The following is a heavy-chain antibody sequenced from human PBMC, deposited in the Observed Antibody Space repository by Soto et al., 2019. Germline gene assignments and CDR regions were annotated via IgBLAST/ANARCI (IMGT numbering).Heavy chain of an antibody. CDR1: GFTFSDYY. CDR3: ARGTLHRVGYFDY. Sequence: TGGSLRLSCAASGFTFSDYYMSWIRQAPGKGLEWVSYTSSSGSTISYADSVKGRFTISRDNAKNSLYLQMNSLRAEDTAVYYCARGTLHRVGYFDYWGQGTLVTVSS. CDR2: TSSSGSTI. J-gene: IGHJ4*02. V-gene: IGHV3-11*01.